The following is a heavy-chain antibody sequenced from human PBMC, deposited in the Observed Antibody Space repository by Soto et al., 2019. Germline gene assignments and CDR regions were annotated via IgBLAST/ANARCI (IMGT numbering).Heavy chain of an antibody. CDR3: AKVLERMGTTRNYFYGMDV. J-gene: IGHJ6*02. CDR2: ISGSGGST. D-gene: IGHD7-27*01. V-gene: IGHV3-23*01. Sequence: EVQLLESGGGLVQPGESLRLSCAASGFTFSSYAMSWVRQAPGKGLEWVSTISGSGGSTYYADSVKCRFTISRDNYMKTLMLQMDSLRAEDTAVYYCAKVLERMGTTRNYFYGMDVWGQGTTVSVSS. CDR1: GFTFSSYA.